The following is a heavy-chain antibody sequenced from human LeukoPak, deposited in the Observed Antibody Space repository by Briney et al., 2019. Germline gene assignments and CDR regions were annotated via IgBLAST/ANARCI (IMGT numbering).Heavy chain of an antibody. CDR1: GYTFTGYY. Sequence: GASVKVSCKASGYTFTGYYMHWVRQAPGQGLEWMGWINPNSGGTNYAQKFQGRVTMTRDTSISTAYMELSRLRSGDTAVYYCARTHYDSSGYYSVQLFDYWGQGTLVTVSS. J-gene: IGHJ4*02. CDR3: ARTHYDSSGYYSVQLFDY. D-gene: IGHD3-22*01. V-gene: IGHV1-2*02. CDR2: INPNSGGT.